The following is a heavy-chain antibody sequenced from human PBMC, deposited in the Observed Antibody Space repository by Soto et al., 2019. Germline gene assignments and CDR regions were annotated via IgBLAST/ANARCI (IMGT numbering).Heavy chain of an antibody. Sequence: QVQLVQSGPEVKKSGSSVKVSCKLSGGTFTTDTISWLRRAPGQGLEWMGRIIPILGTGNYAQKFQGRVRIPKDKSQNSGDKELWTLNSDHTAVYYCGGEGGSNIMGTSPFYFPALWRNGTTVTFS. CDR3: GGEGGSNIMGTSPFYFPAL. J-gene: IGHJ6*03. CDR1: GGTFTTDT. CDR2: IIPILGTG. D-gene: IGHD3-16*01. V-gene: IGHV1-69*08.